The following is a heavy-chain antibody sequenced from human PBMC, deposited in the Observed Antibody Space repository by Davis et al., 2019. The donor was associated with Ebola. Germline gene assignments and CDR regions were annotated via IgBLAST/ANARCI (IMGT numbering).Heavy chain of an antibody. V-gene: IGHV3-74*01. CDR2: INSDGSST. CDR3: ARAGYCSSTSCFTGYFDY. D-gene: IGHD2-2*03. Sequence: PGGSLRLSCAASGFTFSSYWMHWVRQAPGKGLVWVSRINSDGSSTSYANSVKGRFTISRDNAKNTLYLQMNSLRAEDTAVYYCARAGYCSSTSCFTGYFDYWGQGALVTVSS. CDR1: GFTFSSYW. J-gene: IGHJ4*02.